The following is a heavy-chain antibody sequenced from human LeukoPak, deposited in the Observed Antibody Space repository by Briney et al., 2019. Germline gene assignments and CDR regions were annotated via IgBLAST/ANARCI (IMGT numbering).Heavy chain of an antibody. CDR1: GFTFSSYA. CDR3: AKDTSIGRYCTNGVCSPFDY. CDR2: ISDSGGST. J-gene: IGHJ4*02. Sequence: PGRSLRLSCAASGFTFSSYAMSWVRQAPGKGLEWVSAISDSGGSTYDADSVKGRFTISRDNSKSTLYLQMNSLRAEDTAVYYCAKDTSIGRYCTNGVCSPFDYWGQGTLVTVSS. V-gene: IGHV3-23*01. D-gene: IGHD2-8*01.